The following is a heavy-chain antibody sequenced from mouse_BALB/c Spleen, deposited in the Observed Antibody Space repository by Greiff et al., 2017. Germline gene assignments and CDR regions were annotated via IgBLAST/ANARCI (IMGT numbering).Heavy chain of an antibody. Sequence: EVKLMESGGGLVQPGGSLRLSCATSGFTFTDYYMSWVRQPPGKALEWLGFIRNKANGYTTEYSASVKGRFTISRDNSQSILYLQMNTLRAEDSATYDCARDWDYGNYWFAYWGQGTLVTVSA. CDR2: IRNKANGYTT. V-gene: IGHV7-3*02. J-gene: IGHJ3*01. CDR1: GFTFTDYY. CDR3: ARDWDYGNYWFAY. D-gene: IGHD2-1*01.